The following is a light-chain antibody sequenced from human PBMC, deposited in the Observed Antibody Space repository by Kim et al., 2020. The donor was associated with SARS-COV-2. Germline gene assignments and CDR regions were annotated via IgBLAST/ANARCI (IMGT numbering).Light chain of an antibody. CDR2: DAS. CDR3: QQSYNNPPT. J-gene: IGKJ1*01. V-gene: IGKV1-39*01. CDR1: QTIRTY. Sequence: ASVGDKVNLTCRASQTIRTYLNWYQQKPGKAPKFLIYDASSLQSGVPSRFSGSGSGTDFTLTISSLQPEDFATYYCQQSYNNPPTFGQGTKVDIK.